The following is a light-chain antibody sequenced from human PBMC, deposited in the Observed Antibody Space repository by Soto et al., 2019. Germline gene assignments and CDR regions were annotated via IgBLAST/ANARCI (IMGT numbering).Light chain of an antibody. CDR3: VSHISVAYRSIYV. CDR1: SSDIGVYDY. CDR2: EVT. V-gene: IGLV2-14*01. J-gene: IGLJ1*01. Sequence: QSALTQPASVSGSPGQSITISCTGTSSDIGVYDYVSWYQQHPGKAPKLIIYEVTNRPSGLSNRFSGSKSDNTASLTISGLQAEDEADYYCVSHISVAYRSIYVFGTGT.